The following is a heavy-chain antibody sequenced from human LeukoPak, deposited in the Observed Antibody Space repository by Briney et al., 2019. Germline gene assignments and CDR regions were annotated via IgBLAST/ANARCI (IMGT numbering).Heavy chain of an antibody. CDR1: GGSITGFY. J-gene: IGHJ4*02. D-gene: IGHD7-27*01. V-gene: IGHV4-59*01. CDR2: IYSSGST. Sequence: SETLSLTCAVYGGSITGFYWTWLRQPPGKGLEWIGYIYSSGSTNYNPSLKSRVAISVDTSRNQFSLKLSSVTAADTAVYYCAREGTGSFEYWGQGTLVTVSS. CDR3: AREGTGSFEY.